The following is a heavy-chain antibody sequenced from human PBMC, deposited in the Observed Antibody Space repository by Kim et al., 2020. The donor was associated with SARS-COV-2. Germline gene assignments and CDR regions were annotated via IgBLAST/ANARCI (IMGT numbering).Heavy chain of an antibody. Sequence: SETLSLTCTVSGGSISSGGYYWSWIRQHPGKGLEWIGYIYYSGSTYYNPSLKSRVTISVDTSKNQFSLKLSSVTAADTAVYYCARAPVIDYDFWSGYSRAGARWYFDYWGQGTLVTVSS. CDR3: ARAPVIDYDFWSGYSRAGARWYFDY. D-gene: IGHD3-3*01. CDR1: GGSISSGGYY. V-gene: IGHV4-31*03. CDR2: IYYSGST. J-gene: IGHJ4*02.